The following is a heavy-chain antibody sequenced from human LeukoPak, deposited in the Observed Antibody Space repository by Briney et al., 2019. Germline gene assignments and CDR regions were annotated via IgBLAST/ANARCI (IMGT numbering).Heavy chain of an antibody. V-gene: IGHV3-23*01. Sequence: GGSLRLSCAASGFTFSSYAMSWVRQAPGKGLEWVSAISGSGGSTYYADSVKGRFTISRDNSKNTLYLQMNSLRAEDTAVYYCAKDLVGYYDSSGYYYVTREGGPNWFDPWGQGTLVTVSS. D-gene: IGHD3-22*01. CDR3: AKDLVGYYDSSGYYYVTREGGPNWFDP. J-gene: IGHJ5*02. CDR1: GFTFSSYA. CDR2: ISGSGGST.